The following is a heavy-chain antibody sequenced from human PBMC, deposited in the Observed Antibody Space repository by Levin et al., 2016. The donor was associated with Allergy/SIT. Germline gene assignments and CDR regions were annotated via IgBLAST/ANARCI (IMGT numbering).Heavy chain of an antibody. Sequence: PGKGLEWIGYIYYSGTTYYNPSLKSRINTSVDTSKNQFSLKLRSVTAADTAVYYCARDDGYSFDCWGQGTLVTVSS. CDR3: ARDDGYSFDC. CDR2: IYYSGTT. J-gene: IGHJ4*02. V-gene: IGHV4-31*02.